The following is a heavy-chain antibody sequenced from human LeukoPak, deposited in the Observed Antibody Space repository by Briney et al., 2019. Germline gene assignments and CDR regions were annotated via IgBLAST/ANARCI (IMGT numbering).Heavy chain of an antibody. Sequence: GVSLRLSCGASGFTFKSCWMNWVRQAPGEARVGLANIRQDGSEKSYVESVKGRITISRANAKNSLYLQMNSLRAEDTAVYSCARGEQTFGKRHSDVWGQGTTVTVSS. CDR2: IRQDGSEK. D-gene: IGHD1-1*01. CDR3: ARGEQTFGKRHSDV. CDR1: GFTFKSCW. J-gene: IGHJ6*02. V-gene: IGHV3-7*05.